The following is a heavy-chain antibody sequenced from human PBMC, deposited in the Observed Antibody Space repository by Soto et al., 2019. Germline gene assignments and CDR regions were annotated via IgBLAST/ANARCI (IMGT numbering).Heavy chain of an antibody. J-gene: IGHJ4*02. Sequence: SETLSLTCTVSGGSISSGDYYWSWIRQPPGKGLEWIGYIYYSGSTYYNPSLKSRVTISVDTSKNQFSLKLGSVTAADTAVYYCARVSEYSSGWFDYWGQGTLVTVSS. D-gene: IGHD6-19*01. V-gene: IGHV4-30-4*01. CDR3: ARVSEYSSGWFDY. CDR1: GGSISSGDYY. CDR2: IYYSGST.